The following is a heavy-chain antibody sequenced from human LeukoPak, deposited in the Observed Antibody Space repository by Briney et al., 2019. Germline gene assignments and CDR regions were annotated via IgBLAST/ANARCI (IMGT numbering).Heavy chain of an antibody. D-gene: IGHD2-2*01. CDR3: AKGGSTAWTAVDY. CDR1: GFTFSNCA. Sequence: GGSLRLSCAASGFTFSNCAMTWVRQAPGKGLEWVSRISDSAGATYYADSVRGRFTISRDNSGSTLYLQMNSLRADDTAVYYCAKGGSTAWTAVDYWGQGTLVTVSS. CDR2: ISDSAGAT. V-gene: IGHV3-23*01. J-gene: IGHJ4*02.